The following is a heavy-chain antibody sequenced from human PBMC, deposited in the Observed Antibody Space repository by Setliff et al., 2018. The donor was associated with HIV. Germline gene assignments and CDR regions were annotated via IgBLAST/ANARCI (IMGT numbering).Heavy chain of an antibody. V-gene: IGHV1-18*01. D-gene: IGHD3-22*01. Sequence: ASVKVSCKASGYTFTSYGISWVRQAPGQGLEWMGWISAYNGNTNYAQKLQGRVTMTRETSISTAYMELSRLRSDDTAVYYCAINDRTYVYDSSGYYGNWFDPWGQGTLVTVSS. CDR1: GYTFTSYG. J-gene: IGHJ5*02. CDR3: AINDRTYVYDSSGYYGNWFDP. CDR2: ISAYNGNT.